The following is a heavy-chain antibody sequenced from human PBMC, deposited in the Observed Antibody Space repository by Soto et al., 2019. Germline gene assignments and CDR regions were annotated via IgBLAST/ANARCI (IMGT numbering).Heavy chain of an antibody. D-gene: IGHD1-20*01. CDR3: ARRRQSHRNWNTGDFDF. J-gene: IGHJ4*02. V-gene: IGHV2-5*02. Sequence: QITLKESGPTLVKPTETLTLTCNFSGFSVSTTGVGVGWIRPAPGKALELLVFVYWDDAKRYSPSRRSRLTITKDTSKNQVVLTMSDMEPVDTGTYYCARRRQSHRNWNTGDFDFWGQGSLVSVSS. CDR1: GFSVSTTGVG. CDR2: VYWDDAK.